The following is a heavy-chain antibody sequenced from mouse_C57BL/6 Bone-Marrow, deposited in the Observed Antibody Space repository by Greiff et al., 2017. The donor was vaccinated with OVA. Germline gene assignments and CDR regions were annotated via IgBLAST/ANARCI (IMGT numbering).Heavy chain of an antibody. V-gene: IGHV5-17*01. CDR3: ARTLTTVVAGDY. J-gene: IGHJ2*01. Sequence: EVQGVESGGGLVKPGGSLKLSCAASGFTFSDYGMHWVRQAPEKGLEWVAYISSGSSTIYYADTVKGRFTISRDNAKNTLFLQMTSLRSEDTAMYYCARTLTTVVAGDYWGQGTTLTVSS. CDR2: ISSGSSTI. D-gene: IGHD1-1*01. CDR1: GFTFSDYG.